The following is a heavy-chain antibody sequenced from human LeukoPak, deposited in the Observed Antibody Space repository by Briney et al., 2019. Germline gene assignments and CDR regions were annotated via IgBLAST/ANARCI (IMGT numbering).Heavy chain of an antibody. V-gene: IGHV1-69*01. CDR2: IIPMYGTV. CDR3: ARALHGVYRIIEGVDNDLYYYMDV. CDR1: GGTFSSYG. J-gene: IGHJ6*03. D-gene: IGHD6-6*01. Sequence: SVKVSCKASGGTFSSYGISWARQAPGEGLEWMGGIIPMYGTVKYAQKFQDRVTITADESTSTAYLDLSNLRSEDTAVYHCARALHGVYRIIEGVDNDLYYYMDVWGKGTTVTVSS.